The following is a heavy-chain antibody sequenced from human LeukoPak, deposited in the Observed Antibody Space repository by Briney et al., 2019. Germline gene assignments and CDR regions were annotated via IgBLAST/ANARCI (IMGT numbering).Heavy chain of an antibody. Sequence: SETLSLTCIVSGDFISIFYWSWIRQPPGKGLEWIGYIHYSGRPNYNPSLKSRVTMSLDTSKNHFSLKLRSVTAADTAVYNCARVCPDTATDYGWFDPWGQGSLVTVSS. V-gene: IGHV4-59*01. CDR3: ARVCPDTATDYGWFDP. CDR2: IHYSGRP. CDR1: GDFISIFY. D-gene: IGHD5-18*01. J-gene: IGHJ5*02.